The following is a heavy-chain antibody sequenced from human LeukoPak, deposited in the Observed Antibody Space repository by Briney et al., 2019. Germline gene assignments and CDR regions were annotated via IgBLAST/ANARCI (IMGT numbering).Heavy chain of an antibody. V-gene: IGHV3-53*01. CDR3: ASWPGAWYGEDY. Sequence: GGSLRLSCAASGFTVSTNYMAWVRQPPGKGLEWVSVIFGGGGTYYAGSVRGRFTISRDNSQNTLFLQMNSLRAEDTAVYYCASWPGAWYGEDYWGQGTRVTVSS. D-gene: IGHD3-10*01. J-gene: IGHJ4*02. CDR2: IFGGGGT. CDR1: GFTVSTNY.